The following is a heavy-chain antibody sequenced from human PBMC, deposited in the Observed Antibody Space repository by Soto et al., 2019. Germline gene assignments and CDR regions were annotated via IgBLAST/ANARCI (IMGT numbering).Heavy chain of an antibody. J-gene: IGHJ5*02. CDR2: ISGSGGST. V-gene: IGHV3-23*01. CDR3: AKGNGYGVGALENWFDP. D-gene: IGHD4-17*01. Sequence: EVQLLESGGGLVQPGGSLRLSCAASGFTFSSYAMSWVRQTXGKGXXXXXAISGSGGSTYYADSVKGRFTISRDNSKNTLYLQMNSLRAEDTAVYYCAKGNGYGVGALENWFDPWGQGTLVTVSS. CDR1: GFTFSSYA.